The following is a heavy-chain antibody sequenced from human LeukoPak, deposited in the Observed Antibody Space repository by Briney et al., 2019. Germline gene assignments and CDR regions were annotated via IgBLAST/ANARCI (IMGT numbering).Heavy chain of an antibody. Sequence: PSETLSLTCTVSGGSISSGGYYWSWIRQHPGKGLEWIGYIYYSGSTYYNPSLKSRVTISVDTSKNQFSLKLSSVTAADTAVYYCASSIAAAGKDGDYWGQGTLVTVSS. CDR1: GGSISSGGYY. CDR2: IYYSGST. D-gene: IGHD6-13*01. CDR3: ASSIAAAGKDGDY. J-gene: IGHJ4*02. V-gene: IGHV4-31*03.